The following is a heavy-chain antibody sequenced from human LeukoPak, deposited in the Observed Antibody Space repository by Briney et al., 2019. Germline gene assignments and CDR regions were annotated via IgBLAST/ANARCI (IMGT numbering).Heavy chain of an antibody. CDR3: ARGGLPTDCSGASCYSKFDY. V-gene: IGHV4-31*03. J-gene: IGHJ4*02. D-gene: IGHD2-15*01. Sequence: SQTLSLTCTVSGGSISSGGYYWNWIRQHPGKGLEWIGYIFYTGSTYYNPSLKSRLTISVDTSKNQFSLKLTSVTAADTAVYYCARGGLPTDCSGASCYSKFDYWGRGTLVTVSS. CDR1: GGSISSGGYY. CDR2: IFYTGST.